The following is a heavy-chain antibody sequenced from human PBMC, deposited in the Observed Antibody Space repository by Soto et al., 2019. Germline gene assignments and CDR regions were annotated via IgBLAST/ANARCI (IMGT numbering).Heavy chain of an antibody. CDR2: ISGSGDST. J-gene: IGHJ4*02. V-gene: IGHV3-23*01. CDR3: ALRGSGSYFRY. CDR1: GITFSSYA. D-gene: IGHD1-26*01. Sequence: EVQLLESGGGLVQPGGSLRLSCAASGITFSSYAMNWVRQAPGKGLEWVSVISGSGDSTYYADSVKGRFTISRDNSKNTLYLQMNSPRAEDTAVYYCALRGSGSYFRYWGQGTLVTVSS.